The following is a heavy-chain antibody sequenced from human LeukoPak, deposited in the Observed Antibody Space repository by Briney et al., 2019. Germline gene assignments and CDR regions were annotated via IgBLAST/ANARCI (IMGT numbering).Heavy chain of an antibody. Sequence: GGSLRLSCAASGFTFSSYEMNWVRQAPGKGLEWVSYISSSGSTIYYADSVKGRFTIYRDNAKNSLYLQMNSLRAEDTAVYYCARDHQENSYADFDYWGQGTLVTVSS. CDR3: ARDHQENSYADFDY. V-gene: IGHV3-48*03. J-gene: IGHJ4*02. CDR1: GFTFSSYE. D-gene: IGHD5-18*01. CDR2: ISSSGSTI.